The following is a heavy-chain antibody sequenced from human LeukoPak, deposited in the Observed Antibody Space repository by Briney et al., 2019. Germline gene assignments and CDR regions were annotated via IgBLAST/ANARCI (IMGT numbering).Heavy chain of an antibody. J-gene: IGHJ4*02. D-gene: IGHD5-18*01. CDR2: ISYDGSNE. V-gene: IGHV3-30*04. CDR3: ARDLSGIAGYTYGRGIDY. Sequence: GGSLRLSCAASGFTFSSYVMHWVRQASGKGLEWVAIISYDGSNEYYADSVKGRFTISRDNSKNTLYLQMNSLRAEDTAVYYCARDLSGIAGYTYGRGIDYWGQGTLVTVSS. CDR1: GFTFSSYV.